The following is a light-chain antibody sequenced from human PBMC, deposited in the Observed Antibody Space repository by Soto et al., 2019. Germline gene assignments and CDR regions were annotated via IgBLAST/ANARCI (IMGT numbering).Light chain of an antibody. CDR2: GAS. V-gene: IGKV3-15*01. J-gene: IGKJ5*01. Sequence: EIVLTQSPATLSLSPGDRATLSCRASKSVGKYLAWYQQKPGQLPRLLIYGASTRATGIPARFSGGGSGTEFTLTISSLQSEDFAVYYCQQYHSWPPITFGQGTRLEIK. CDR3: QQYHSWPPIT. CDR1: KSVGKY.